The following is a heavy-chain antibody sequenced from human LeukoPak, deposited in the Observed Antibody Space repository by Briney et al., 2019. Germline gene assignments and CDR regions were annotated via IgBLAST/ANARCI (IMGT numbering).Heavy chain of an antibody. D-gene: IGHD2-15*01. J-gene: IGHJ4*02. CDR2: IYYSGIA. CDR1: GGSLNSGGYY. Sequence: SQTLSLTCSVSGGSLNSGGYYWSWIRQHPGKGLELIGNIYYSGIADYNPSLKSRVTISVDTSNNQFSLNLTSVTVADTAVYYCARGPHYFYTTPYRQRFDYWGQGILVAVSS. V-gene: IGHV4-31*02. CDR3: ARGPHYFYTTPYRQRFDY.